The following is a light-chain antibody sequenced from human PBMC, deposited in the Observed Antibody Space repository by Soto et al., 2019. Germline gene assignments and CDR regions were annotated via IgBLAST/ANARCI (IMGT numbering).Light chain of an antibody. CDR1: QSLTSN. CDR3: PRYNHWPCMLS. V-gene: IGKV3-15*01. CDR2: DTS. Sequence: EIVLTQSPGTLSVSPGARATLSCRASQSLTSNLAWYQQRPGPAPRLLIYDTSTRATDVPARFSGSGSGTEFTLTIASMQSEDFAVYYCPRYNHWPCMLSFGGGTRVEL. J-gene: IGKJ4*01.